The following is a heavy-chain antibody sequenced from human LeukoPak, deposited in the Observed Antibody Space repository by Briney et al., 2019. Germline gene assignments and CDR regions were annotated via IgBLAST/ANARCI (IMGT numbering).Heavy chain of an antibody. CDR1: GYTFTNNY. CDR2: IYPRDGST. Sequence: ASVTVSCMPSGYTFTNNYLHWVRPAPGQGLEGMGLIYPRDGSTSYAQNFQGRVTVTRDTSTSTVHMELRGLRSEDTAGDYCARDQEGFDYGGQGTVVTVSS. CDR3: ARDQEGFDY. V-gene: IGHV1-46*01. J-gene: IGHJ4*02.